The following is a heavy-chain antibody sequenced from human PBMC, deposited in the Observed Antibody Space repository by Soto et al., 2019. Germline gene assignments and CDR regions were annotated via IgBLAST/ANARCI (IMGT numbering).Heavy chain of an antibody. CDR1: GYTFVNYY. CDR2: MNPNGGNT. V-gene: IGHV1-8*01. D-gene: IGHD4-17*01. CDR3: VRTLYGDNVDY. J-gene: IGHJ4*02. Sequence: ASVKVSCKASGYTFVNYYMHWVRQATGQELDWMGLMNPNGGNTDYAQKFQGRVTMTRNTSTSTAYMELSSLRSEDTAVYYCVRTLYGDNVDYWGQGSLVTVSS.